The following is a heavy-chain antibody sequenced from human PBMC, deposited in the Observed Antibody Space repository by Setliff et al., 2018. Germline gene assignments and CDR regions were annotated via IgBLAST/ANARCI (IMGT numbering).Heavy chain of an antibody. J-gene: IGHJ3*01. V-gene: IGHV4-39*01. CDR1: GGSISSSIYF. D-gene: IGHD3-10*01. Sequence: PSETLSLTCNVSGGSISSSIYFWGWIRQPPGKGLEWIGNIYYSGSTYYSPSLKGRVTISVDTSKNQVSLKMTSVTAADTAVYYCARHGPTRTDSWFDSFDVWGQGTKVTVSS. CDR2: IYYSGST. CDR3: ARHGPTRTDSWFDSFDV.